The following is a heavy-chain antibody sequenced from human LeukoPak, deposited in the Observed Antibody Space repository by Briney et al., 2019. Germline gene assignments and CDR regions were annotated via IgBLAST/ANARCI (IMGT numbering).Heavy chain of an antibody. D-gene: IGHD5-12*01. V-gene: IGHV1-2*02. Sequence: ASVTVSCKASGYTFTGYYMHWVRQAPGQGLQWMGWINPNSGGTNYAQKFQGRVTMTRDTSISTAYMELNRLSSDDTAMYYCARVNQYSGYDPSDYFDCWGQGTLVTVSS. CDR3: ARVNQYSGYDPSDYFDC. CDR2: INPNSGGT. CDR1: GYTFTGYY. J-gene: IGHJ4*02.